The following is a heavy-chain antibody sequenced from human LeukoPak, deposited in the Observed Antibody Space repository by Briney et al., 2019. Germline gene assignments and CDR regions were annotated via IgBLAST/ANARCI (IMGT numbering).Heavy chain of an antibody. CDR2: MSSSDDGR. D-gene: IGHD2-15*01. Sequence: GGSVRLPCAPSAFFFSSYAMSGVRQAPGKGLEWVSAMSSSDDGRYYAASVRGRFTISRDTSRSTLYLQMNSLRAEDAAVYYCAKAPVTSCRGAFCYPFDYWGQGTLVTVSS. CDR1: AFFFSSYA. V-gene: IGHV3-23*01. CDR3: AKAPVTSCRGAFCYPFDY. J-gene: IGHJ4*02.